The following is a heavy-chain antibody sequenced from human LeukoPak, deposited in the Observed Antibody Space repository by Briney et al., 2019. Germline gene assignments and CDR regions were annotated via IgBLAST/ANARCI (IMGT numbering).Heavy chain of an antibody. CDR3: ARALYCSGGSCYYYYYGMDV. D-gene: IGHD2-15*01. CDR2: INSDGSST. Sequence: PGGSLRLSCAASGFTFSSYWMHWVRQAPGKGLVWVSRINSDGSSTSYADSVKGRFTISRDSAKNTLYLQMNSLRAEDTAVYYCARALYCSGGSCYYYYYGMDVWGQGTTVTVSS. V-gene: IGHV3-74*01. J-gene: IGHJ6*02. CDR1: GFTFSSYW.